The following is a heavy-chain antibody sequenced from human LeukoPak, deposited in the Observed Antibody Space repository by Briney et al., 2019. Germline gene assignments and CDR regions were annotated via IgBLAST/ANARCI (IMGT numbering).Heavy chain of an antibody. D-gene: IGHD4-17*01. CDR1: GDSVSSNSAA. V-gene: IGHV6-1*01. Sequence: SQTLSLTCAISGDSVSSNSAAWNWIRQSPSRGLEWLGRIYYRSKWYNDYAVSVKSRITINPDTSKNQFSLQLNSVAPEDTAVYYCARDPNPDYGDFYYFDYWGQGTLVTVSS. CDR2: IYYRSKWYN. CDR3: ARDPNPDYGDFYYFDY. J-gene: IGHJ4*02.